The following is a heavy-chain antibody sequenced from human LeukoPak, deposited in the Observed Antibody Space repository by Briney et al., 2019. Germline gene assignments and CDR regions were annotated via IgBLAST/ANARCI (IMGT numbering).Heavy chain of an antibody. Sequence: IPSETLSLTCTVSGGSISSYYWSWIRQPPGKGLEWIGSIYHSGSTYYNPSLKSRVTISVDTSKNQFSLKLSSVTAADTAVYYCALVWDDLLWFGGFDPWGQGTLVTVSS. V-gene: IGHV4-59*04. CDR3: ALVWDDLLWFGGFDP. CDR1: GGSISSYY. J-gene: IGHJ5*02. CDR2: IYHSGST. D-gene: IGHD3-10*01.